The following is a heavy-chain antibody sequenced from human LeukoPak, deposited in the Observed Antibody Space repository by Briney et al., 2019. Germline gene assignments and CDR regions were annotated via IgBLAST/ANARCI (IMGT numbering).Heavy chain of an antibody. D-gene: IGHD2-2*01. CDR3: ARGTGYCSSTSCYLYYFDY. CDR1: GFTFSSYS. J-gene: IGHJ4*02. CDR2: ISSSSSYI. Sequence: GSLRLSCAASGFTFSSYSMNWVRQAPGKGLEWVSSISSSSSYIYYADSVKGRFTISRDNAKNSLYLQMNSLRAEDTAVYYCARGTGYCSSTSCYLYYFDYWGQGTLVTVSS. V-gene: IGHV3-21*01.